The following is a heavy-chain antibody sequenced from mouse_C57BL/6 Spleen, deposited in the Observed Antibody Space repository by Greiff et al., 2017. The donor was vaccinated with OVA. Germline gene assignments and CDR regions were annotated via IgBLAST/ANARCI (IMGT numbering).Heavy chain of an antibody. J-gene: IGHJ4*01. V-gene: IGHV1-20*01. CDR2: INPYNGDT. CDR3: AREGYYYGSSYDAMDY. CDR1: GYSFTGYF. Sequence: VQLQQSGPELVKPGDSVKISCTASGYSFTGYFMNWVMQSHGKSLEWIGRINPYNGDTFYTQKFKGKATLTVDKSSSTAYMELRCLTSECSAVYYCAREGYYYGSSYDAMDYWGQGTSVTVSS. D-gene: IGHD1-1*01.